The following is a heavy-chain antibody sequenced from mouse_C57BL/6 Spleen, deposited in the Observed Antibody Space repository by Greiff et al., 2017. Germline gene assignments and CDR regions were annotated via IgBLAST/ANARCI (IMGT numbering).Heavy chain of an antibody. V-gene: IGHV1-55*01. D-gene: IGHD1-1*01. J-gene: IGHJ3*01. Sequence: QVQLQQPGAELVKPGASVKMSCKASGYTFTSYWITWVKQRPGQGLEWIGDIYPGSGSTNYNEKFKSKATLTVDTSSSTAYMQLSSLRSEDSAVYYCASGPTVVATKAYWGQGTLVTVSA. CDR2: IYPGSGST. CDR3: ASGPTVVATKAY. CDR1: GYTFTSYW.